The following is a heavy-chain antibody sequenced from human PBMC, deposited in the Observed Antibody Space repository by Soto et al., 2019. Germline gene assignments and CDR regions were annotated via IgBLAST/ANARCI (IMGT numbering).Heavy chain of an antibody. CDR1: GFTFDDYA. J-gene: IGHJ6*02. CDR2: ISWNSGSI. D-gene: IGHD3-3*02. CDR3: AKVLAATQGVYYGMDV. V-gene: IGHV3-9*01. Sequence: EVQLVESGGGLVQPGRSLRLSCAASGFTFDDYAMHWVRQAPGKGLEWVPGISWNSGSIGYADSVKGRFTISRDNAKNSLYLQMNSLRAEDTALYYCAKVLAATQGVYYGMDVWGQGTTVTVSS.